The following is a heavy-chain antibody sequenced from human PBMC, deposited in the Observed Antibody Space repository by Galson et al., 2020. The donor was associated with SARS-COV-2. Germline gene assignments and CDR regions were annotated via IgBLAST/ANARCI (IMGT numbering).Heavy chain of an antibody. CDR3: ATSSAMVRDNWFDP. CDR2: FDPEDGET. V-gene: IGHV1-24*01. J-gene: IGHJ5*02. Sequence: ASAKVSCKVSGYTLTELSMHWVRQAPGKGLEWMGGFDPEDGETIYAQKFQGRVTMTEDTSTDTAYMELSSLRSEDTAVYYCATSSAMVRDNWFDPWGQGTLVTVSS. D-gene: IGHD3-10*01. CDR1: GYTLTELS.